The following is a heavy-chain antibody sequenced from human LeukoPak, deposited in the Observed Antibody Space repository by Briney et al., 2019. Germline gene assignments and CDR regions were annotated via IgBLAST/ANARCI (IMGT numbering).Heavy chain of an antibody. Sequence: GGALRLSCAASVFNLSSYSMNWVRQAPGKGLEGVSSITSSSSYIYYADSVKGRFTISRDNAKNSLFLQMNSLRVEDTAVYYCASLGDYLDYWGQGTLVTVSS. J-gene: IGHJ4*02. CDR1: VFNLSSYS. CDR3: ASLGDYLDY. CDR2: ITSSSSYI. D-gene: IGHD4-17*01. V-gene: IGHV3-21*01.